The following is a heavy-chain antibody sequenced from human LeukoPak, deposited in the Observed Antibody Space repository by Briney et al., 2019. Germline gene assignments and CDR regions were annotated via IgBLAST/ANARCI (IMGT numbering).Heavy chain of an antibody. V-gene: IGHV4-31*03. D-gene: IGHD6-19*01. CDR1: GVSISSGGYY. J-gene: IGHJ5*02. CDR2: IYYSGST. CDR3: ARREGRLGNWFDP. Sequence: SQTLSLTCTVSGVSISSGGYYWSWIRQHPGKGLEWIGYIYYSGSTYYNPSLKSRVTISVDTSKNQFSLKLSSVTAADTAVYYCARREGRLGNWFDPWGQGTLVTVSS.